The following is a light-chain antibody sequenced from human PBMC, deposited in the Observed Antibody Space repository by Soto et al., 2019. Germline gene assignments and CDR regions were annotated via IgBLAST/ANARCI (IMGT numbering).Light chain of an antibody. V-gene: IGLV2-14*01. CDR1: SSDVGGYNY. CDR3: SSYTTISTYA. Sequence: LTQPASVSGSPGQSITISCPGTSSDVGGYNYVSWYQQHPGKAPKLMIYDVRNRPSGVSNRFSGSKSVNTASLTISGLQAEDEADYYCSSYTTISTYAFGTGTKVTVL. CDR2: DVR. J-gene: IGLJ1*01.